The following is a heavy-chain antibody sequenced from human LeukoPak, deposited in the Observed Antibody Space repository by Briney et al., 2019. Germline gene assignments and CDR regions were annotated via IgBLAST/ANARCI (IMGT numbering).Heavy chain of an antibody. CDR1: GFTFSYHW. V-gene: IGHV3-30*18. CDR3: AKGGISHDL. J-gene: IGHJ4*02. CDR2: ISYDGSNK. Sequence: GGSLRLSCAASGFTFSYHWMTWVRQAPGKGLEWVAVISYDGSNKYYADSVKGRFTISRDNSKNTLYLQMNSLRAEDTAVYYCAKGGISHDLGGQGTLVTVSS. D-gene: IGHD3/OR15-3a*01.